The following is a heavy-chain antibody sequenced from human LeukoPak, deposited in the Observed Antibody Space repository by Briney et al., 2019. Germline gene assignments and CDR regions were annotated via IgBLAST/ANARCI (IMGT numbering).Heavy chain of an antibody. CDR3: AREVEVAERQTMGTNFDY. CDR1: GGSISSSSYY. V-gene: IGHV4-39*02. J-gene: IGHJ4*02. D-gene: IGHD6-19*01. CDR2: IYHSGRT. Sequence: PSETLSLTCTVSGGSISSSSYYWGWIRQPPGKGLEWIGTIYHSGRTYYNPSLKSRVTISVDTSKNHLSLKLSSVTAADTAVYYCAREVEVAERQTMGTNFDYWGLGTLVTVSS.